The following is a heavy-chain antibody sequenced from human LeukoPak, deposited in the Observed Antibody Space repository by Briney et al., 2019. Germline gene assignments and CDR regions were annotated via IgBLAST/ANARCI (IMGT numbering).Heavy chain of an antibody. V-gene: IGHV4-4*09. D-gene: IGHD1-14*01. CDR3: ARQAQDGTDNYFDP. CDR1: SGSISGHY. Sequence: PSETLSLTCTVSSGSISGHYWSWIRQSPGRGLEWICNIYTSGITKYNPSLNSRVTISIDTAKNRFSLKVTSMTAAETAIYYCARQAQDGTDNYFDPWGRGILVTVSS. J-gene: IGHJ5*02. CDR2: IYTSGIT.